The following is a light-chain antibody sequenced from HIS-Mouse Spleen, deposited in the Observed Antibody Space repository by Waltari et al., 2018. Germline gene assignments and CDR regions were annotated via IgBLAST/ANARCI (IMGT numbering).Light chain of an antibody. Sequence: QSALTQPASVSGSPGQSITISCTGTRSDVGSYNLVSRYQQHPGKAPKLMIYEGSKRPSGVSNRFSGSKSGNTASLTISWLQAEDEADYYCCSYAGSSTSVVFGGGTKLTVL. CDR2: EGS. V-gene: IGLV2-23*01. CDR1: RSDVGSYNL. CDR3: CSYAGSSTSVV. J-gene: IGLJ2*01.